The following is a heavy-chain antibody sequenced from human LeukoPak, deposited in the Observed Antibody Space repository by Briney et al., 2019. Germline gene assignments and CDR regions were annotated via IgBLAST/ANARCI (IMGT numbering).Heavy chain of an antibody. CDR1: GGTFSSYA. Sequence: SVKVSCKASGGTFSSYAISWVRQAPGQGLEWMGGIIPIFGTANYAQKFQGRVTITADEATSTAYMELSSLRSEDTAVYYCAREEAELRVLDIWGQGTMVTVSS. CDR2: IIPIFGTA. V-gene: IGHV1-69*13. J-gene: IGHJ3*02. D-gene: IGHD1-7*01. CDR3: AREEAELRVLDI.